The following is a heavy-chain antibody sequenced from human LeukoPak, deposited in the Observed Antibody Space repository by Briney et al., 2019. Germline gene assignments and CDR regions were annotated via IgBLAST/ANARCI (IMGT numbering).Heavy chain of an antibody. CDR2: IIPIFGTA. CDR3: ARGATGGDAFDI. J-gene: IGHJ3*02. CDR1: GGTFSSYA. V-gene: IGHV1-69*05. D-gene: IGHD1-14*01. Sequence: SVKVSCKASGGTFSSYAISWVRQAPGQGLEWMGRIIPIFGTANYAQKFQGRVTITTDESTSTAYMELSSLRSEDTAVYYCARGATGGDAFDIWGQGTMVTVSS.